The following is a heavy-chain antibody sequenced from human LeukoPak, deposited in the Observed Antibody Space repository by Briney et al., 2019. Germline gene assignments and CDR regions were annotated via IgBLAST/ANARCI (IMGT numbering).Heavy chain of an antibody. Sequence: PGGSLRLSCTASGFTFAGYWMTWVRHPPGKGLEWVANIKSDGSEKYYVDSVKGRFTVSRDNTKNSLSLQLNSLRAEDTAVYYCAKLSEYSFDSRGQGTLVTVSS. CDR2: IKSDGSEK. D-gene: IGHD6-6*01. CDR3: AKLSEYSFDS. J-gene: IGHJ4*02. V-gene: IGHV3-7*02. CDR1: GFTFAGYW.